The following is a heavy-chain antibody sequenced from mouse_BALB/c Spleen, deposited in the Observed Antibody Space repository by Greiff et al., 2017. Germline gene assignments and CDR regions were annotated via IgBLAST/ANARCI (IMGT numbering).Heavy chain of an antibody. CDR1: GFAFSSYD. Sequence: EVMLVESGGGLVKPGGSLKLSCAASGFAFSSYDMSWVRQTPEKRLEWVAYISSGGGSTYYPDTVKGRFTISRDNAKNTLYLQMSSLKSEDTAMYYCARRDGNYAWFAYWGQGTLVTVSA. V-gene: IGHV5-12-1*01. CDR3: ARRDGNYAWFAY. CDR2: ISSGGGST. J-gene: IGHJ3*01. D-gene: IGHD2-1*01.